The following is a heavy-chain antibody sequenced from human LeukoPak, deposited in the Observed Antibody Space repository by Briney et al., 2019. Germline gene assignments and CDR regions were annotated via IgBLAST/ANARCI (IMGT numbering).Heavy chain of an antibody. CDR2: TSSSGSST. V-gene: IGHV3-23*01. J-gene: IGHJ6*02. Sequence: GGSLRLSCAASGFTFSSYEMNWVRQAPGKGLEWVSYTSSSGSSTYYADSVKGRFTISRDNSKNTLYLQMNSLRAEDTAVYYCAKNLYSSSWSANGMDVWGQGTTVTVSS. CDR1: GFTFSSYE. D-gene: IGHD6-13*01. CDR3: AKNLYSSSWSANGMDV.